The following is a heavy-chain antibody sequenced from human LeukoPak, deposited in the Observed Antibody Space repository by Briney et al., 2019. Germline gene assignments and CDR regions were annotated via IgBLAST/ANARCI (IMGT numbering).Heavy chain of an antibody. D-gene: IGHD2-2*01. CDR1: GFTFSSYG. V-gene: IGHV3-30*02. Sequence: GSLRLSCAASGFTFSSYGMHWVRQAPGKGLEWVAFIRYDGSNKYYADSVKGRFTISRGSSKNTLYLQMNSLRAEDTAVYYCAKEAKYCSSTSCYARLGYFQHWGQGTLVTVSS. J-gene: IGHJ1*01. CDR3: AKEAKYCSSTSCYARLGYFQH. CDR2: IRYDGSNK.